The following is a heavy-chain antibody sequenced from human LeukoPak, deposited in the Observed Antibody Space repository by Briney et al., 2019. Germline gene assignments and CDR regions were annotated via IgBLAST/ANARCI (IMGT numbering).Heavy chain of an antibody. CDR2: IIPIFGTA. CDR3: ASPRTDFDY. CDR1: GYTFTNYG. D-gene: IGHD1-14*01. Sequence: SVKVSCKASGYTFTNYGISWVRQAPGQGLEWMGGIIPIFGTANYAQKFQGRVTITADESTSTAYMELSSLRSEDTAVYYCASPRTDFDYWGQGTLVTVSS. V-gene: IGHV1-69*13. J-gene: IGHJ4*02.